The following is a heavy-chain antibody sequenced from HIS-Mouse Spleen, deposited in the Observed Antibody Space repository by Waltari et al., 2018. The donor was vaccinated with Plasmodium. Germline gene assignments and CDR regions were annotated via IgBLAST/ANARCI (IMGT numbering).Heavy chain of an antibody. CDR3: AREFGTGNWYFDL. V-gene: IGHV3-7*01. Sequence: EVQLVESGGGLVQPGGSLRLSCAASGFTFSSYWMSWGRQAPGKGLEWVANRKQDGSEKYYVDSVKGRFTISRDNAKNSLYLQMNSLRAEDTAVYYCAREFGTGNWYFDLWGRGTLVTVSS. J-gene: IGHJ2*01. CDR2: RKQDGSEK. D-gene: IGHD7-27*01. CDR1: GFTFSSYW.